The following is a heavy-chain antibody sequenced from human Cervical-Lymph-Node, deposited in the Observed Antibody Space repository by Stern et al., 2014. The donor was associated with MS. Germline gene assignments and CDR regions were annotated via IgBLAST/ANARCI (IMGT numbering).Heavy chain of an antibody. CDR1: GSTFTDYY. J-gene: IGHJ6*02. CDR2: VNPNSGET. D-gene: IGHD2-21*01. CDR3: ARGPNEHWGGHYSSNGMDV. Sequence: QVQLLQPGAEVKKPGSSVKVSCKASGSTFTDYYLHWVRQAPGQGLAWMGWVNPNSGETIYAPKFHGRVTITRDTSTRTAFMELRTVTSDDTAFYYCARGPNEHWGGHYSSNGMDVWGQGTTVTVS. V-gene: IGHV1-2*02.